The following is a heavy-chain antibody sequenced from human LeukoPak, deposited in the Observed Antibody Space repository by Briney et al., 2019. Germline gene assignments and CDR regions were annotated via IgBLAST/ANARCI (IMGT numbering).Heavy chain of an antibody. V-gene: IGHV3-9*01. CDR2: ISWNSGCI. CDR3: AKVLTYYDFWSGSFDY. J-gene: IGHJ4*02. Sequence: SLRLSCAASGFTFDDYAMHWVRQAPGKGLEWVSGISWNSGCIGYADSVKGRFTISRDNAKNSLYLQMNSLRAEDTALYYCAKVLTYYDFWSGSFDYWGQGTLVTVSS. CDR1: GFTFDDYA. D-gene: IGHD3-3*01.